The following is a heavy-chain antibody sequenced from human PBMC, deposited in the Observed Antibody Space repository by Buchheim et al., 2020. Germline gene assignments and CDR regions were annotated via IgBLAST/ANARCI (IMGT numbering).Heavy chain of an antibody. Sequence: VQLQESGPGLVKPWGTLSLTCAVSGASISSSNWWSWVRRPPGKGLEWVSAISGRGGSRLYADSVKGRFTISRDNSQKTLFLQLDSLRAEDTAVYYCAKISGSGSHFSYSYMDVWGKGTT. CDR2: ISGRGGSR. D-gene: IGHD3-10*01. J-gene: IGHJ6*03. V-gene: IGHV3-23*01. CDR3: AKISGSGSHFSYSYMDV. CDR1: GASISSSNW.